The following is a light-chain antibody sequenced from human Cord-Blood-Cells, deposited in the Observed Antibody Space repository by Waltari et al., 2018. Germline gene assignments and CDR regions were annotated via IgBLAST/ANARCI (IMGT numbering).Light chain of an antibody. V-gene: IGLV2-11*01. CDR3: CSYVGSYTYV. CDR2: DVS. Sequence: QSALTQPRPVSGSPGQSLTISCPGTSTDVGGYNYVSWYQQPPGKAPKLMIYDVSKRPSGVPDRFSGSKSGNTASLTISGLQAEDEADYYCCSYVGSYTYVFGTGTKVTVL. J-gene: IGLJ1*01. CDR1: STDVGGYNY.